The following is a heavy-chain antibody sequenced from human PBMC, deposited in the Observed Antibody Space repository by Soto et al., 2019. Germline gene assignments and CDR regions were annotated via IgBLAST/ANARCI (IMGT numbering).Heavy chain of an antibody. Sequence: HPGGSLRLSCAASGFSFYSYAMSWVRQAPGKGLEWVSVISGSAGSTYYADSVKGRFTISRDNSKNTLYLQMNSLRAEDTALYYCAKIGLGIFDYWGQGTLVTVSS. CDR1: GFSFYSYA. J-gene: IGHJ4*02. CDR3: AKIGLGIFDY. CDR2: ISGSAGST. D-gene: IGHD6-19*01. V-gene: IGHV3-23*01.